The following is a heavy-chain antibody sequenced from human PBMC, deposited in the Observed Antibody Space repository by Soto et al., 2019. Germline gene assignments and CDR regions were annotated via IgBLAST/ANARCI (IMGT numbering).Heavy chain of an antibody. J-gene: IGHJ4*02. Sequence: GGSLRLSCAASGFTFSSYAMHWVRQAPGKGLEWVAVISYDGSNKYYADSVKGRFTISRDNSKNTLYLQMNGLRAEDTAVYYCAGYCDFPFDYWGQGTLVTVSS. CDR1: GFTFSSYA. CDR2: ISYDGSNK. D-gene: IGHD3-3*01. V-gene: IGHV3-30-3*01. CDR3: AGYCDFPFDY.